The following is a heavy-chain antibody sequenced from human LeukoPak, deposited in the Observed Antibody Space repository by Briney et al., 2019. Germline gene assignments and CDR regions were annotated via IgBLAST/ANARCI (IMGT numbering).Heavy chain of an antibody. CDR3: ARTLYDFWSGYPPLDP. D-gene: IGHD3-3*01. J-gene: IGHJ5*02. CDR2: ISSNGGST. Sequence: GGSLRLSCAASGFTFSSYAMHWVRQAPGKGLEYVSAISSNGGSTYYANSVKGRFTISRDNSKNTLYLQMGSLRAEDIAVYYCARTLYDFWSGYPPLDPWGQGTLVTVSS. V-gene: IGHV3-64*01. CDR1: GFTFSSYA.